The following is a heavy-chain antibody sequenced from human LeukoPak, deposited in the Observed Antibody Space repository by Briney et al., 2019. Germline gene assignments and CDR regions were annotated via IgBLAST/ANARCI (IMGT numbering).Heavy chain of an antibody. V-gene: IGHV5-51*01. Sequence: HGESLKISCKGSGYSFTNYWLAWVRQMPGKGLEWMGIIYPDDSDTRYSPSFQGQVTISADKSISTAYLQWSSLKASDTAMYYCARIWLRAFDIWGQGTMVTVSS. D-gene: IGHD3-16*01. CDR3: ARIWLRAFDI. CDR1: GYSFTNYW. CDR2: IYPDDSDT. J-gene: IGHJ3*02.